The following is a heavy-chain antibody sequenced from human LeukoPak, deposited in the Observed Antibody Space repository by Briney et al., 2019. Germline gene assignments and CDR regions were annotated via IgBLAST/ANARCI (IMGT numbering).Heavy chain of an antibody. Sequence: ASVRVSCKASGYTFTSYDINWVRQATGQGLEWMGWMNPNSGNTGYAQKFQGRVTITRNTSISTAYMELSSLRSEDTAVYYCARGYSGYDGGYYFDCWGQGTLVTVSS. V-gene: IGHV1-8*03. CDR2: MNPNSGNT. CDR1: GYTFTSYD. CDR3: ARGYSGYDGGYYFDC. J-gene: IGHJ4*02. D-gene: IGHD5-12*01.